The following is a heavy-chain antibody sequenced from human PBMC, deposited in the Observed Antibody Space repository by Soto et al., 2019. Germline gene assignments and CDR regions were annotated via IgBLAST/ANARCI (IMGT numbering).Heavy chain of an antibody. V-gene: IGHV6-1*01. CDR1: GDSVSSNSAA. Sequence: SQTLSLTCAISGDSVSSNSAAWNWIRQSPSRGLEWLGRTYYRPKWYNDYAVSVKSRITINPDTSKNQFSLQLNSVTPEDTAVYYCARDRQTGTTGPYYYGMDVWGQGTTVTVSS. CDR3: ARDRQTGTTGPYYYGMDV. J-gene: IGHJ6*02. CDR2: TYYRPKWYN. D-gene: IGHD1-7*01.